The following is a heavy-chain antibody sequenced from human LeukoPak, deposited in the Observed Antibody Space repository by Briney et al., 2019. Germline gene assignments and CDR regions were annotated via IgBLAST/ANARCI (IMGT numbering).Heavy chain of an antibody. V-gene: IGHV3-30*02. Sequence: GGSLRLSCAASGFTFSSYGMHWVRQAPGKGLEWVAFIRYDGSNKYYADSVKGRLTISRDNSKNTLYLQMNSLRAEDTAVYYCANDHSSGWYSPRGEYFDYWGQGTLVTVSS. J-gene: IGHJ4*02. CDR3: ANDHSSGWYSPRGEYFDY. CDR2: IRYDGSNK. D-gene: IGHD6-19*01. CDR1: GFTFSSYG.